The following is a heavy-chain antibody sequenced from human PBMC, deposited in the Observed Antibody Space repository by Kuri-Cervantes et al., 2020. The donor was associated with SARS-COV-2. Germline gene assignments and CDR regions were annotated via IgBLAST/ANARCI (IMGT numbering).Heavy chain of an antibody. D-gene: IGHD7-27*01. CDR3: AGDPVGTS. CDR2: ISYDGSNK. J-gene: IGHJ4*02. Sequence: GGSLRLPCEASGFTFSSYAMHWVRQAPGKGLEWVTVISYDGSNKYYADSVKGRFTISRYNSKNTLYLQMNSLRAEDTAVYYCAGDPVGTSWGQGTLVTVSS. V-gene: IGHV3-30-3*01. CDR1: GFTFSSYA.